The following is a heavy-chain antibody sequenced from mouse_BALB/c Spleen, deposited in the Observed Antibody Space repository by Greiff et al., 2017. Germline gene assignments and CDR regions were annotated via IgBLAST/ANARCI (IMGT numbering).Heavy chain of an antibody. D-gene: IGHD4-1*01. J-gene: IGHJ3*01. CDR1: GYTFTDYA. CDR2: ISTYYGDA. V-gene: IGHV1S137*01. Sequence: LVESGAELVRPGVSVKISCKGSGYTFTDYAMHWVKQSHAKSLEWIGVISTYYGDASYNQKFKGKATMTVDKSSSTAYMELARLTSEDSAIYYCARDWDGVFAYWGQGTLVTVSA. CDR3: ARDWDGVFAY.